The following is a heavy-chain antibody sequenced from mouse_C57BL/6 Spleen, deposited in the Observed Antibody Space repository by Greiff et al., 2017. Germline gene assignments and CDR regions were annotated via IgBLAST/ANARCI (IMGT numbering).Heavy chain of an antibody. V-gene: IGHV1-59*01. J-gene: IGHJ4*01. CDR1: GYTFTSYW. CDR3: ARTGTRYYAMDY. D-gene: IGHD4-1*01. Sequence: VKLQQPGAELVRPGTSVKLSCKASGYTFTSYWMHWVKQRPGQGLEWIGVIDPSDSYTNYNQKFKGKATLTVDTSSSTAYMQLSSLTSEDSAVYYCARTGTRYYAMDYWGQGTSVTVSS. CDR2: IDPSDSYT.